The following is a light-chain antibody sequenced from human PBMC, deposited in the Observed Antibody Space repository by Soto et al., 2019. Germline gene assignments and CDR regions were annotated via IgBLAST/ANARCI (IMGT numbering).Light chain of an antibody. V-gene: IGKV3-15*01. CDR3: QQYNNWRT. CDR1: QSVGSN. J-gene: IGKJ1*01. CDR2: AAS. Sequence: EIVMTQSPATLSVSPGERATLSCRASQSVGSNLVWYQQKPGQAPRLLIYAASTRATGIPARFSDDGSGTEFTLTISSLQSEDFAVYYCQQYNNWRTFGQGTKVDIK.